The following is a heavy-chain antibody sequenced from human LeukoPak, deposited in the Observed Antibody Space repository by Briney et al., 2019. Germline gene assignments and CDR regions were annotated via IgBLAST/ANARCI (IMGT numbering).Heavy chain of an antibody. J-gene: IGHJ4*02. V-gene: IGHV3-23*01. CDR2: ISGSGGST. CDR3: AKSARSSRYCSGGSCYPPPDY. CDR1: GFTFSSYG. Sequence: GGTLRLSCAACGFTFSSYGMSWVRQAPGKGLEWVSAISGSGGSTYYADSVKGRFTISRDNSKNTLYLQMNSLRAEDTAVYYCAKSARSSRYCSGGSCYPPPDYWGQGTLVTVSS. D-gene: IGHD2-15*01.